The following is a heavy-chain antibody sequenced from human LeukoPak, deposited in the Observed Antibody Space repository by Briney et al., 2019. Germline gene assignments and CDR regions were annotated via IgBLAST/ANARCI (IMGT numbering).Heavy chain of an antibody. CDR2: TYYRSKWYN. CDR1: GDSVSSNSAA. J-gene: IGHJ5*02. CDR3: AKEGRLDYYDSSGYYPNWFDP. D-gene: IGHD3-22*01. Sequence: SQTLSLTGAISGDSVSSNSAAWNWIRQSPSRGLEWQGRTYYRSKWYNDYAVSVKSRITINPDTSKNQFSLQLNSVTPEDTAAYYCAKEGRLDYYDSSGYYPNWFDPWGQGTLVTVSS. V-gene: IGHV6-1*01.